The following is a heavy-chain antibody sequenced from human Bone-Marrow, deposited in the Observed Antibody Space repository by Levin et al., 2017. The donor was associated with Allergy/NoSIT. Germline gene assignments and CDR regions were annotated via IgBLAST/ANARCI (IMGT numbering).Heavy chain of an antibody. CDR2: ISGSSVYT. J-gene: IGHJ4*02. CDR3: ARNPYDSGNYAVY. Sequence: PGGSLRLSCAASGFTFGDYYMSWIRQAPGRGLEWVSYISGSSVYTNYADSVRGRFTISRDNAKNSLYLQMNSLRAEDTAVYYCARNPYDSGNYAVYWGQGTLVTVSS. V-gene: IGHV3-11*06. D-gene: IGHD3-16*01. CDR1: GFTFGDYY.